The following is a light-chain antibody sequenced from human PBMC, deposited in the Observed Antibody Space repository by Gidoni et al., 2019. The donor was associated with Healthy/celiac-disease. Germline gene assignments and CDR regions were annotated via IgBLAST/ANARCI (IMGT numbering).Light chain of an antibody. CDR1: ALPKQY. J-gene: IGLJ2*01. Sequence: SYELTQQPSVSVSPGQTARITCSGDALPKQYAYWYQQKPGQAPVLVIYKASERPSGIPERFSGSSSGTTVTLTISGVQAEDEADYYCQSADSSGTVVFGGGTKLTVL. CDR2: KAS. CDR3: QSADSSGTVV. V-gene: IGLV3-25*03.